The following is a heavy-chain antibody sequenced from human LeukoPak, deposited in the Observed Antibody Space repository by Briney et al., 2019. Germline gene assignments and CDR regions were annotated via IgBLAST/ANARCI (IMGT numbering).Heavy chain of an antibody. V-gene: IGHV4-4*07. J-gene: IGHJ6*02. Sequence: SETLSLTCTVSGGSITNYYWSWIRQPAGKGLEWIGRIYTNKITNYNPSLKSRVTMSVDTSKNQFSLNLSSVTAADTAVYYCARSAYFDWLLDPYGMDVWGQGTTVTVSS. CDR2: IYTNKIT. CDR1: GGSITNYY. CDR3: ARSAYFDWLLDPYGMDV. D-gene: IGHD3-9*01.